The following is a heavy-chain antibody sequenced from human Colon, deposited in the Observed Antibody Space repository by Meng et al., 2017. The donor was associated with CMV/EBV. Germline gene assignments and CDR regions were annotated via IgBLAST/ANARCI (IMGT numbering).Heavy chain of an antibody. CDR2: IYWDDDK. D-gene: IGHD6-6*01. CDR3: AHRMGRIAARVFDY. CDR1: GFSLSTSGVG. Sequence: QIHLKDSGPTRVHPPQPLTLPCTFSGFSLSTSGVGVGWIRQPPGKALEWLALIYWDDDKRYSPSLKSRLTITKDTSKNQVVLTMTNMDPVDTATYYCAHRMGRIAARVFDYWGQGTLVTVSS. J-gene: IGHJ4*02. V-gene: IGHV2-5*02.